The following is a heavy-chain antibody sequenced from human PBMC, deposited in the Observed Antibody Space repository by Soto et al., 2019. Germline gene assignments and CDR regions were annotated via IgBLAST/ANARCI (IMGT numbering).Heavy chain of an antibody. CDR2: TSYDGSSR. D-gene: IGHD6-19*01. V-gene: IGHV3-30-3*01. CDR1: GFTFSSYA. Sequence: GSLRLSCAASGFTFSSYAMHWVRQAPGKGLEWVAVTSYDGSSRYYADSVKGRFTISRDNSKNTLFLQMNSLRPDDTAVYYCARPGKWLKSHGDYWRRGTLVSVAS. CDR3: ARPGKWLKSHGDY. J-gene: IGHJ4*02.